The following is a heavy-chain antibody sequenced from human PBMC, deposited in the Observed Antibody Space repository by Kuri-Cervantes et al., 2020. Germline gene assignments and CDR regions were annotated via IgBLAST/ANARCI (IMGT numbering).Heavy chain of an antibody. V-gene: IGHV5-51*01. D-gene: IGHD5-18*01. CDR1: GYSFTSYW. J-gene: IGHJ4*02. CDR3: ARGTMVTVVPFDY. Sequence: KVSCKGSGYSFTSYWIGWVRQMPGKGLEWMGIIYPGDSDTRYSPSFQGQATISADKSISTAYLQWSSLKASDTAMYYCARGTMVTVVPFDYWGQGTLVTVSS. CDR2: IYPGDSDT.